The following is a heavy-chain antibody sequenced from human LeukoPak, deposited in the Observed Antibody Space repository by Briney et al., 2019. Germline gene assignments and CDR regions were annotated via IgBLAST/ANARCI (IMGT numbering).Heavy chain of an antibody. J-gene: IGHJ1*01. CDR1: GFTLNNYR. V-gene: IGHV3-7*01. D-gene: IGHD3-10*01. Sequence: PGGSLRLSCRASGFTLNNYRMKWVRQAPGKGPEGVANIKKDGSEKNYVDSMKGRFTISRDNAKNALYLQMNGLRAVDAGMYYCVKPYYFCSGSLNWGEGTLVTVSS. CDR3: VKPYYFCSGSLN. CDR2: IKKDGSEK.